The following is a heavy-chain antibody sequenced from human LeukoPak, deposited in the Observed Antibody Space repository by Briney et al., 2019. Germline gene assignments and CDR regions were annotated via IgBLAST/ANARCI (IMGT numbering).Heavy chain of an antibody. V-gene: IGHV1-18*01. J-gene: IGHJ4*02. CDR1: GYTLTSYG. Sequence: ASVKVSCKASGYTLTSYGISWVRQAPGQGLEWMGWISAYNGNTRYAQKLQGRVTMTTDSSTSTAYMELRSLRSDDTAVYYCARSEYYDILTGLDYWGQGTLVTVSS. CDR2: ISAYNGNT. D-gene: IGHD3-9*01. CDR3: ARSEYYDILTGLDY.